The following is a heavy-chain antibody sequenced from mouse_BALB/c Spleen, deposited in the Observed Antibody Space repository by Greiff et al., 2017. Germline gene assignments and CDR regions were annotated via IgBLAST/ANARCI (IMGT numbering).Heavy chain of an antibody. J-gene: IGHJ1*01. Sequence: DVMLVESGGGLVKPGGSLKLSCAASGFTFSSYAMSWVRQTPEKRLEWVASISSGGSTYYPDSVKGRFTISRDNARNILYLQMSSLRSEDTAMYYCAREVLHYYGSSYGYFDVWGAGTTVTVSS. D-gene: IGHD1-1*01. CDR2: ISSGGST. CDR3: AREVLHYYGSSYGYFDV. CDR1: GFTFSSYA. V-gene: IGHV5-6-5*01.